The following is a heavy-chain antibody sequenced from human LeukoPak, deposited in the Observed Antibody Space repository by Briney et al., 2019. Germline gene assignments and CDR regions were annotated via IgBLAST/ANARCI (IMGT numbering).Heavy chain of an antibody. Sequence: SVKVSCKASGGTFSSYAISWVRQAPGQGLEWMGGIIPIFGTANYAQKFQGRVTITTDESTSTAYMELSSLRAEDTAVYYCARGRYCSGGSCQRLDYWGQGTLVTVSS. D-gene: IGHD2-15*01. J-gene: IGHJ4*02. CDR2: IIPIFGTA. CDR3: ARGRYCSGGSCQRLDY. CDR1: GGTFSSYA. V-gene: IGHV1-69*05.